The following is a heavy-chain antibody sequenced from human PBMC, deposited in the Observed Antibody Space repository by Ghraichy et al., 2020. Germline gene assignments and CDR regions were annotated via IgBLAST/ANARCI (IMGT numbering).Heavy chain of an antibody. CDR2: IYPGDSDT. CDR1: GYSFTSYW. CDR3: ARLLCTNGVCSDAFDI. D-gene: IGHD2-8*01. J-gene: IGHJ3*02. V-gene: IGHV5-51*01. Sequence: GESLNISCKGSGYSFTSYWIGWVRQMPGKGLEWMGIIYPGDSDTRYSPSFQGQVTISADKSISTAYLQWSSLKASDTAMYYCARLLCTNGVCSDAFDIWGQGTMVTVSS.